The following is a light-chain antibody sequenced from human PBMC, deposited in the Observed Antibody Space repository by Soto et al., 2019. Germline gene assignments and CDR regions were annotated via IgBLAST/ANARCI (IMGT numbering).Light chain of an antibody. CDR1: QSFSTW. V-gene: IGKV1-5*03. Sequence: DIQMTQSPSTLSASVGDTVTITCRASQSFSTWLAWYQQKPGRAPKLLIYKASTLESGVPARFSGSGSGTEFTLTIRSLQPDDFATYYCQQYNSYSWTFGQGTKVDIK. CDR3: QQYNSYSWT. CDR2: KAS. J-gene: IGKJ1*01.